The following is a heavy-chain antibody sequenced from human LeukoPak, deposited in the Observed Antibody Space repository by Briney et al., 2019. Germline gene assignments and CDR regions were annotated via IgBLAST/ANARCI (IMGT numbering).Heavy chain of an antibody. D-gene: IGHD3-22*01. Sequence: PSETLSLTCTVSNDSISSTISFWGWIRQPPGEGLEWIGSIYYSGTAYYSPSLKSRVTISVDMSKSQFSLKLTSVTAADTAIYYCVRMSYYENSGYSPFDSWGQGTLFTVSS. V-gene: IGHV4-39*01. J-gene: IGHJ4*02. CDR1: NDSISSTISF. CDR3: VRMSYYENSGYSPFDS. CDR2: IYYSGTA.